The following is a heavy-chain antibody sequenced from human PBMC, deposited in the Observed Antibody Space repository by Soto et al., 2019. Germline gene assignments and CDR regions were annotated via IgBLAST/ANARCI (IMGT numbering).Heavy chain of an antibody. CDR1: GGSISNSFYY. CDR3: ARDRSHYVWAISRTYGMDV. CDR2: IHYSGTT. D-gene: IGHD3-16*02. V-gene: IGHV4-31*03. Sequence: SETLSLTCTVSGGSISNSFYYWSWIRQVPGKGPEWIGYIHYSGTTHYNPSLKSRLTISLDTSKNQFSLRLGSATAADTAVYFCARDRSHYVWAISRTYGMDVWGQGTSVTVSS. J-gene: IGHJ6*02.